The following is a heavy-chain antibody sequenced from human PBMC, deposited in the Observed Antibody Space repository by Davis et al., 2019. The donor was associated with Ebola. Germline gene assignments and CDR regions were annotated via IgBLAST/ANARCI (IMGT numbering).Heavy chain of an antibody. J-gene: IGHJ4*02. CDR2: VYYNGGT. CDR1: GGSISSYY. V-gene: IGHV4-59*01. Sequence: GSLRLSCTVSGGSISSYYWSWIRQPPGKGLEWIGYVYYNGGTNYNPSLKSRVTISLDTSKNQFSLKLSSVTAADTAVYYCARMGLSSGYYFFDDWGQGTLVTVSS. CDR3: ARMGLSSGYYFFDD. D-gene: IGHD3-22*01.